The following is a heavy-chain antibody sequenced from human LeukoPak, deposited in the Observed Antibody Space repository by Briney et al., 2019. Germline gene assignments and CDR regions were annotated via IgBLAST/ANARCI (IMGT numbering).Heavy chain of an antibody. Sequence: PGGSLRLSCAASGFTFSSYSMNWVRQAPGKGLEWVSSISSSSSYIYYADSVKGRFTISRDNAKNSLYLQMNSLRAEDTAVYYCAREGQWLVRNGMDVWGQGTTVTVSS. D-gene: IGHD6-19*01. J-gene: IGHJ6*02. CDR2: ISSSSSYI. CDR1: GFTFSSYS. V-gene: IGHV3-21*01. CDR3: AREGQWLVRNGMDV.